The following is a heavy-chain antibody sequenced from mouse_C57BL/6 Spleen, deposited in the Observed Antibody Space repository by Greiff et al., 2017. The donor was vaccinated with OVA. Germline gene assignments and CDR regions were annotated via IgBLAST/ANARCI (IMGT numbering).Heavy chain of an antibody. CDR1: GYAFSSSW. CDR3: ARSEDYSNYGWFAY. D-gene: IGHD2-5*01. Sequence: VQLVESGPELVKPGASVQISCKASGYAFSSSWMNWVKQRPGKGLEWIGRIYPGDGDTNYNGKFKGKATLTADKSSSTAYMQLSSLTSEDSAVYFCARSEDYSNYGWFAYWGQGTLVTVSA. V-gene: IGHV1-82*01. CDR2: IYPGDGDT. J-gene: IGHJ3*01.